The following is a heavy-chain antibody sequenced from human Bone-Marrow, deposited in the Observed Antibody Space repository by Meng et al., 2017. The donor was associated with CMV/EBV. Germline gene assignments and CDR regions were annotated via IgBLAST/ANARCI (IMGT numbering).Heavy chain of an antibody. J-gene: IGHJ6*02. CDR3: ARVTSISISWDPNLGMDV. CDR1: GYTFTSYD. V-gene: IGHV1-8*03. Sequence: ASVKVSSKASGYTFTSYDINWVRQATGQGLEWTGWMNPNSGNTGYAQKFQGRVTITRNTYISTAYMELSSLRSEDTAVYYCARVTSISISWDPNLGMDVSGQGTTVTVSS. CDR2: MNPNSGNT. D-gene: IGHD6-13*01.